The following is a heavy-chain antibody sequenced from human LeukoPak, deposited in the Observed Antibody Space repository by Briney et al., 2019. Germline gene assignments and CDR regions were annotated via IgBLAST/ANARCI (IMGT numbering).Heavy chain of an antibody. CDR3: ARDSSEFRSLIPH. V-gene: IGHV1-18*01. CDR2: ISAYNGNT. CDR1: GYTFTSYG. Sequence: ASVKVSCKASGYTFTSYGISWVRQAPGQGLEWMGWISAYNGNTNYAQKLQGRVTITADEFTSTAYMELSSLRSEDTAVYYCARDSSEFRSLIPHWGQGTLVTVSS. J-gene: IGHJ1*01. D-gene: IGHD2-21*01.